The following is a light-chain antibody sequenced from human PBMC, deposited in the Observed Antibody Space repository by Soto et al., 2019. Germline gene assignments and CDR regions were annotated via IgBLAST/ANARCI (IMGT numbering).Light chain of an antibody. CDR1: NIESKS. CDR2: DDS. Sequence: SYELTQPPSVSVAPGQTARITCGGNNIESKSVHWYQQKPGQAPVLVVYDDSARPSGIPERFSGSNSGNTATLTITRVEVGDEADFYCHVWDSSRDPVVFGGGTKLTVL. CDR3: HVWDSSRDPVV. V-gene: IGLV3-21*02. J-gene: IGLJ2*01.